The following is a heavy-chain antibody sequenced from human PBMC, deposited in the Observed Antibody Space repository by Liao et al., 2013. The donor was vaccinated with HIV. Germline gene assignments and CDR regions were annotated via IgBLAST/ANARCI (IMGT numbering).Heavy chain of an antibody. CDR3: ARDIGDGHTFFVPLGAEGTRRFDP. D-gene: IGHD5-24*01. V-gene: IGHV4-59*01. CDR1: GALISNYD. J-gene: IGHJ5*02. CDR2: VSYSGRT. Sequence: QLSLQESGPGLVKPSETLTVTCTVSGALISNYDWSWVRQTPGKALEWIGYVSYSGRTIFKSSFKSRAMISRDTSKNRFSLSMSFVTAADTAVYYCARDIGDGHTFFVPLGAEGTRRFDP.